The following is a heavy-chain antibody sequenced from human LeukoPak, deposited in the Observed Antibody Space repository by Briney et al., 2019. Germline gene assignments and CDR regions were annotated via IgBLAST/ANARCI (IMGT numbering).Heavy chain of an antibody. J-gene: IGHJ4*02. Sequence: PGGSLRLSCAASGFAFSSYSMNWGRQAPGKGLGWVSYISSSSSTIYYADSVKGRFTISRDNAKNSLYLQMNSLRDEDTAVYYCARGLTVTLALYYWGQGTLVTVSS. V-gene: IGHV3-48*02. D-gene: IGHD4-17*01. CDR2: ISSSSSTI. CDR3: ARGLTVTLALYY. CDR1: GFAFSSYS.